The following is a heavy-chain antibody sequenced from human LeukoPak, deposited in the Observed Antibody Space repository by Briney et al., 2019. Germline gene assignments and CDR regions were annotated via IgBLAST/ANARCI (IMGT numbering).Heavy chain of an antibody. CDR1: NIQYW. CDR2: IYPGDSDT. D-gene: IGHD6-13*01. Sequence: GESLRISCKASNIQYWIGWVRQMPGKGLEWMGIIYPGDSDTRYSPSFQGQVTISADKSISTAYLQWSSLKASDTAMYYCARHESAANLFDYWGQGTLVTVSS. V-gene: IGHV5-51*01. J-gene: IGHJ4*02. CDR3: ARHESAANLFDY.